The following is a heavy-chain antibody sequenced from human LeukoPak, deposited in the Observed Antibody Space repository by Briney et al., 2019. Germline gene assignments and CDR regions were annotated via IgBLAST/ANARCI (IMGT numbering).Heavy chain of an antibody. Sequence: PGGSLRLSCAASGFIFSDYEMNWVRQAPGKGLEWVAFIRYDGSNKYYADSVKGRFTISRDNSKNTLYLQMNSLRAEDTAVYYCAKDGLNYDILRLYYFDYWGQGTLVTVSS. J-gene: IGHJ4*02. CDR3: AKDGLNYDILRLYYFDY. CDR2: IRYDGSNK. V-gene: IGHV3-30*02. D-gene: IGHD3-9*01. CDR1: GFIFSDYE.